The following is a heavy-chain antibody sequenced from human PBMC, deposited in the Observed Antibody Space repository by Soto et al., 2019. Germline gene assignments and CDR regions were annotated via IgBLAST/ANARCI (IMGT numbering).Heavy chain of an antibody. V-gene: IGHV4-59*01. CDR3: ARDLWGYCGTACYPLDV. D-gene: IGHD2-21*02. CDR1: GGSISGYY. Sequence: SETLSLTCTVSGGSISGYYWSWIRQPPWKGLEWIGYMYNTGSTVYNPSFKSRVTISVDTSKNQFSLKLNSVTAADTAVYYCARDLWGYCGTACYPLDVWGQGTTVTVSS. CDR2: MYNTGST. J-gene: IGHJ6*02.